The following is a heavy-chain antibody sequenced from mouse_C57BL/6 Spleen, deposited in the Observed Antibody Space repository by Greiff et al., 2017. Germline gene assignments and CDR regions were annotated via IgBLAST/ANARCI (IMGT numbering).Heavy chain of an antibody. CDR1: GFTFSSYA. CDR2: ISDGGSYT. Sequence: EVKLVESGGGLVKPGGSLKLSCAASGFTFSSYAMSWVRQTPEKRLEWVATISDGGSYTYYPDNVKGRFTISRDNAKNNLYLQMSHLKSEDTAMYYCAREGYYGSSYGVYFDYWGQGTTLTVSS. CDR3: AREGYYGSSYGVYFDY. J-gene: IGHJ2*01. V-gene: IGHV5-4*01. D-gene: IGHD1-1*01.